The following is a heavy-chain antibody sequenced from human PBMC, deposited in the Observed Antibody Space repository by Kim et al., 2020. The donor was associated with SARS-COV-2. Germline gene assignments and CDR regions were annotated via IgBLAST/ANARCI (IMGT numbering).Heavy chain of an antibody. CDR2: IYYTGTT. V-gene: IGHV4-61*01. Sequence: SETLSLTCTVSGGSVSSGSYYWNWIRQPPGKGLEWIGNIYYTGTTKYNPSLKSRVTISVGTSRNPFSLRLRSVTTADTAMYYCARGDYGRSSGLGRHFDNTGQGILVTVSP. CDR3: ARGDYGRSSGLGRHFDN. J-gene: IGHJ4*02. D-gene: IGHD6-6*01. CDR1: GGSVSSGSYY.